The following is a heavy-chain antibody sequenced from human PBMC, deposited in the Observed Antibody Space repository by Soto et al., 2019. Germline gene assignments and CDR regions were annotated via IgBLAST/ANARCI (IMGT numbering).Heavy chain of an antibody. Sequence: EVQLMESGGGLVQPGGSLRLSCAASGFTFSSYWMHWVRQAPGKGLVWVSRINSDGSSTTYADSVKGRFTISRNNAKNTLYLQMNSLRAEDTAVYYCVRGEGGWETYWGQGTLVTVSS. CDR2: INSDGSST. V-gene: IGHV3-74*01. J-gene: IGHJ4*02. CDR1: GFTFSSYW. D-gene: IGHD6-19*01. CDR3: VRGEGGWETY.